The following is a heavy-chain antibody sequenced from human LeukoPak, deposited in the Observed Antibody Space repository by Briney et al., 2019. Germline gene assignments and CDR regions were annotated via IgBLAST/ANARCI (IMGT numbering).Heavy chain of an antibody. V-gene: IGHV3-48*03. CDR2: ISSSGSTI. D-gene: IGHD2-2*03. CDR1: GFTFSSYE. Sequence: GGSLILSCAASGFTFSSYEMNWVRQAPGKGLEWVSYISSSGSTIYYADSVKGRFTISRDNAKNSLYLQMNSPRAEDTAVYYCARDGYYNGYWGQGTLVTVSS. J-gene: IGHJ4*02. CDR3: ARDGYYNGY.